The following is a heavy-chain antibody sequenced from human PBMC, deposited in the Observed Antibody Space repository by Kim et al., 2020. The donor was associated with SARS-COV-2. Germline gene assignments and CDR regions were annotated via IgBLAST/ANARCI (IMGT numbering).Heavy chain of an antibody. V-gene: IGHV3-30*18. D-gene: IGHD3-10*01. CDR1: GITFSGYG. Sequence: GGSLRLSCAASGITFSGYGMHWVRQAPGKGLEWVAVISYDGRNKHYADSVKGRFTISRDNSKNTLYLQMNSLRAEDTAVYYCAKENSTWYGACLDHWGQGTLVTVSS. J-gene: IGHJ4*02. CDR3: AKENSTWYGACLDH. CDR2: ISYDGRNK.